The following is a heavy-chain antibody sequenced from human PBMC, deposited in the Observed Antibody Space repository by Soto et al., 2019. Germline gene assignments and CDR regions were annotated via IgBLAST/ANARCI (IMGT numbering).Heavy chain of an antibody. V-gene: IGHV1-69*12. CDR2: IIPIFGTA. CDR3: ARGLYCSGGSCYSLPMDV. J-gene: IGHJ6*02. D-gene: IGHD2-15*01. Sequence: QVQLVQSGAEVKKPGSSVKVSCKASGGTFSSYAISWVRQAPGQGLEWMGGIIPIFGTANYAQKFQGRVTITADESTSTAYMELSSLRAEDTAVYYCARGLYCSGGSCYSLPMDVWGQGTTVTVSS. CDR1: GGTFSSYA.